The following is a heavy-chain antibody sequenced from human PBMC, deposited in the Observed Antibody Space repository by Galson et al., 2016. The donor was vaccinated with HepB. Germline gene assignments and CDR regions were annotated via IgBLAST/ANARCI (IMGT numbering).Heavy chain of an antibody. V-gene: IGHV3-7*04. CDR3: ARDSGFCSYIDCRGDALDI. D-gene: IGHD2-15*01. CDR2: IKQDGSEK. CDR1: GFTFSNNW. J-gene: IGHJ3*02. Sequence: SLRLSCAASGFTFSNNWMTWVRQAPGKGLEWVANIKQDGSEKYYVDSVKGRFTISRDNAKNSLYLQMNSLRAEDTAVYYCARDSGFCSYIDCRGDALDIWGQGTMVTVSS.